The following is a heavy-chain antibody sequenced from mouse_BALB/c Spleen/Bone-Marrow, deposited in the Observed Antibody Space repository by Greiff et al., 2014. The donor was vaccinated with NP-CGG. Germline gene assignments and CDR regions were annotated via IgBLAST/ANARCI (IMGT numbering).Heavy chain of an antibody. CDR3: ARHEERGLLWSYSYAMDY. D-gene: IGHD2-1*01. V-gene: IGHV1-62-2*01. CDR1: GYTFTEYI. J-gene: IGHJ4*01. CDR2: FYPGSGSI. Sequence: VQLQQSGAGLVKPGASVKLSCKASGYTFTEYIIHWVKQRSGQGLEWIGWFYPGSGSIKYNEKFKDKATLTADKSSSTVYMELSRLTSEDSAVYFCARHEERGLLWSYSYAMDYWGQGTSVTVSS.